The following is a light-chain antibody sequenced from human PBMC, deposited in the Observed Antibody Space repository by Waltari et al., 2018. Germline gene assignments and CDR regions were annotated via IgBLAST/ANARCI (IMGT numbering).Light chain of an antibody. V-gene: IGKV6-21*01. J-gene: IGKJ3*01. CDR1: QNIGNS. CDR3: HQSSTYPFT. CDR2: YAS. Sequence: EIVLTQSPDFQSVTPKEKVTIACRASQNIGNSLHWYQQKPDQSPNLLIKYASQSFSGVPSRVSGSGSGTDFTLTINSLEAEDAATYYCHQSSTYPFTFGPGTKVNIK.